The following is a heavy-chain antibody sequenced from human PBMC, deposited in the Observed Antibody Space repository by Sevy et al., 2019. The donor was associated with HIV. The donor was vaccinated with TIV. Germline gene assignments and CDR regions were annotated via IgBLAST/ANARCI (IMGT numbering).Heavy chain of an antibody. J-gene: IGHJ6*02. Sequence: GGSLRLSCAASGFTFSSYGMHWVRQAPGKGLEWVAVIWYDGSNKYYADSVKGRFTISRDNSKNTLYLQMNSLRAEDTVVYYCARAKDYYDSSCYYSPYYYQYGMDVWGQGTTVTVSS. V-gene: IGHV3-33*01. CDR3: ARAKDYYDSSCYYSPYYYQYGMDV. D-gene: IGHD3-22*01. CDR2: IWYDGSNK. CDR1: GFTFSSYG.